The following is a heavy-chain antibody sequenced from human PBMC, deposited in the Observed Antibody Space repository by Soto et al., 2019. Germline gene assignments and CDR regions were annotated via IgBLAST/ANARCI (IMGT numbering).Heavy chain of an antibody. CDR3: ARDETGDSYYYYYGMEV. CDR2: ILPIFGTT. V-gene: IGHV1-69*01. CDR1: GGTFNTYN. D-gene: IGHD7-27*01. J-gene: IGHJ6*02. Sequence: QVQLVQSGAEVKKPGSSVKVSCKASGGTFNTYNINWVRQAPGQGLEWMGGILPIFGTTNYAQWFQGRVTITADDSTSTAYMELSSLRSEDTAVYYCARDETGDSYYYYYGMEVWGQGTTVTVTS.